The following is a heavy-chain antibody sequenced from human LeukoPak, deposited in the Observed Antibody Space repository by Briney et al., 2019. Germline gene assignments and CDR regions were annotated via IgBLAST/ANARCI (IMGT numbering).Heavy chain of an antibody. D-gene: IGHD3-22*01. Sequence: SETLSLTCTVSGGSISSYYWSWIRQPPGKGLEWIGYVYYSGSTNYNPSLKSRVTISVDTSKNQFSLKLSSVTAADTAVYYCARERLVSAPFDYWGQGTLVTVSS. J-gene: IGHJ4*02. CDR1: GGSISSYY. V-gene: IGHV4-59*01. CDR2: VYYSGST. CDR3: ARERLVSAPFDY.